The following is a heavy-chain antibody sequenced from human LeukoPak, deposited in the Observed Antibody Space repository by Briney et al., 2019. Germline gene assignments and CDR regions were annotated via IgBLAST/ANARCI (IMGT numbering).Heavy chain of an antibody. V-gene: IGHV3-30*03. CDR1: GFTFSSYG. J-gene: IGHJ6*04. CDR2: ISYDGSNK. Sequence: GRSLRLSCAASGFTFSSYGMHWVRQAPGKGLEWVAVISYDGSNKYYADSVKGRFTISRDNAKNSLYLQMNSLRAEDTAVYYCARDTSSGWYSPADVWGKGTTVTISS. D-gene: IGHD6-19*01. CDR3: ARDTSSGWYSPADV.